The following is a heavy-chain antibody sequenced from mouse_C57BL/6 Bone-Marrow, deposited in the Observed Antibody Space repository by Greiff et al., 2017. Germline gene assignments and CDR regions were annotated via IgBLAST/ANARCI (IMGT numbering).Heavy chain of an antibody. CDR2: IDPSDSYT. CDR1: GYTFTSYW. Sequence: QVQLQQPGAELVMPGASVKLSCKASGYTFTSYWMHWVKQRPGQGLEWIGEIDPSDSYTNYNQKFKGKSTLTGDKSSSTAYMQLSSLTSEDSAVYYCARDGSSYDYAMDFWCQGTAVTVSS. D-gene: IGHD1-1*01. J-gene: IGHJ4*01. V-gene: IGHV1-69*01. CDR3: ARDGSSYDYAMDF.